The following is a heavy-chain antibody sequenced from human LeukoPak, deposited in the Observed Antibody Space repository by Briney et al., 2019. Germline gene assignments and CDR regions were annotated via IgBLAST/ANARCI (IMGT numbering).Heavy chain of an antibody. CDR3: ARRGSGSLKFDY. CDR2: INHSGST. J-gene: IGHJ4*02. Sequence: PSETLSLTCAVYGGSFSGYYWSWIRQPPGKGLEWIGEINHSGSTNYNPSLKSRATISVDTSKNQFSLKLSSVTAADTAVYYCARRGSGSLKFDYWGQGTLVTVSS. V-gene: IGHV4-34*01. D-gene: IGHD3-10*01. CDR1: GGSFSGYY.